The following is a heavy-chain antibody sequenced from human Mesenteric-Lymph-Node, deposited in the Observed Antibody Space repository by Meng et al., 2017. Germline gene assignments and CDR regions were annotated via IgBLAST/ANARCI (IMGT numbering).Heavy chain of an antibody. CDR2: THYSGST. CDR1: GGSNSSYY. D-gene: IGHD3-9*01. CDR3: ARSYYDILTGYYRAWWFDP. J-gene: IGHJ5*02. Sequence: SETLSLTCTVSGGSNSSYYSSWNRQPPGKGREWIGYTHYSGSTNYNRSLKTRVTIPVDTSKTQFTLKLSAVTAADTAVYYCARSYYDILTGYYRAWWFDPWGQGTLVTVSS. V-gene: IGHV4-59*01.